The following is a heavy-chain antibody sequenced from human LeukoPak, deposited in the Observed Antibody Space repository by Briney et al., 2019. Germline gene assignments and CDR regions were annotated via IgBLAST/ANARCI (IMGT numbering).Heavy chain of an antibody. J-gene: IGHJ3*02. Sequence: HPGGSLRLSCAASGFTFSSYAMSWVRQAPGKGLEWVSAISGSGGSTYYADSVKGRFTISRDNSKNTLYLQMNSLRAEDTAVYYCAKDSLFGVVTARGAFDIWGQGTMVTVSS. CDR2: ISGSGGST. D-gene: IGHD2-21*02. CDR3: AKDSLFGVVTARGAFDI. CDR1: GFTFSSYA. V-gene: IGHV3-23*01.